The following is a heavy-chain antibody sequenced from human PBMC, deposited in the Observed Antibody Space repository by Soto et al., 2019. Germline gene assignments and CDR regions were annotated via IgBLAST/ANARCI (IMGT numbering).Heavy chain of an antibody. CDR3: AKNYGNAFDI. CDR1: GGSISSSSYY. Sequence: SETRSLTCTVSGGSISSSSYYWGWIRQPPGKGQEWIGSIYYSGSTYYNPSLKNRVTISVDTSKNQFSLKLSSVTAADTAVYYCAKNYGNAFDIWGQGTMVTVSS. D-gene: IGHD3-10*01. V-gene: IGHV4-39*07. J-gene: IGHJ3*02. CDR2: IYYSGST.